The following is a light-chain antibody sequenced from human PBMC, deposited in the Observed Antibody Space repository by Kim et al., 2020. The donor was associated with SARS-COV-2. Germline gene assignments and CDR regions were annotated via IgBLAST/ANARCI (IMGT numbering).Light chain of an antibody. CDR3: QHRRTWPLT. J-gene: IGKJ2*01. Sequence: SLSPGERVTLSCRASQYIENWLAWYQQRPGQVPRLLIYDASNRATGIPARFSGSGSGTDFTLTISSLEPEDFAVYYCQHRRTWPLTFGQGTKLEI. CDR1: QYIENW. V-gene: IGKV3-11*01. CDR2: DAS.